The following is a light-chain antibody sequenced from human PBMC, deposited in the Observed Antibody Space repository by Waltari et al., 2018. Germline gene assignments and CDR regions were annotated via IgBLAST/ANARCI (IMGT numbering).Light chain of an antibody. J-gene: IGKJ1*01. CDR3: QKYGTLPAT. CDR1: QSISKY. Sequence: EIMLTQSPGPLSLSPGERATLSCRASQSISKYLAWYQQKPGQAPRLLIYDASVRATGIPDRFSGSGSGTDFSLTISRLEPEDFAVYYCQKYGTLPATFGQGTKVEIK. V-gene: IGKV3-20*01. CDR2: DAS.